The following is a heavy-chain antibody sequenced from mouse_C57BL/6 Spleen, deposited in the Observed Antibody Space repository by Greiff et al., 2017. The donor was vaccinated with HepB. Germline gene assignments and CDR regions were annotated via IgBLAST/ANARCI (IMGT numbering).Heavy chain of an antibody. CDR1: GYTFTSYW. V-gene: IGHV1-72*01. Sequence: QVQLQQPGAELVKPGASVKLSCKASGYTFTSYWMHWVKQRPGRGLEWIGRIDPNSGGTKYNEKFKSKATLTVDKPSSSAYMQLSSLTSEDSAVYYCSRVTGISNSYWDFDVWGTGTTVTVSS. CDR2: IDPNSGGT. CDR3: SRVTGISNSYWDFDV. J-gene: IGHJ1*03. D-gene: IGHD4-1*01.